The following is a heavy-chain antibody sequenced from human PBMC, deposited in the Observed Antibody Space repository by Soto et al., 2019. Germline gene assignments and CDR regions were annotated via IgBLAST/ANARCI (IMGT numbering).Heavy chain of an antibody. CDR1: GGSISSSSYY. Sequence: QLQLQESGPGLVKPSETLSLTCTVSGGSISSSSYYWGWIRQPPGKGLEWIGSIYYSGSTYYNPSPKSRVTISVDTSKNQFSLKLSSVTAADTAVYYCARAPAARVFYFDYWGQGTLVTVSS. CDR2: IYYSGST. CDR3: ARAPAARVFYFDY. V-gene: IGHV4-39*01. J-gene: IGHJ4*02. D-gene: IGHD6-6*01.